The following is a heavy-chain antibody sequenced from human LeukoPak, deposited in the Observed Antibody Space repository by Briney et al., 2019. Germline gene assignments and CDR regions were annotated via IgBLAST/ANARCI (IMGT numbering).Heavy chain of an antibody. V-gene: IGHV4-30-4*01. CDR1: GGSISSGDHY. CDR3: ARVEDSSGYDWFDP. J-gene: IGHJ5*02. CDR2: IYYSGST. D-gene: IGHD3-22*01. Sequence: SETLSLTFTVSGGSISSGDHYWSWIRQPPGKGLEWIGYIYYSGSTYYNPSLKSRLTISVDTSKNQFSLKLSSVTAADTSVYYCARVEDSSGYDWFDPWGQGALVTVSS.